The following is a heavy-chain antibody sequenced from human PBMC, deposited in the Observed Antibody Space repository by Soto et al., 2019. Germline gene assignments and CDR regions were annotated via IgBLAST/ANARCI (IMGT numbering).Heavy chain of an antibody. V-gene: IGHV1-3*01. Sequence: ASVKVSCKASGYTFTSYAMHWVRQAPGQRLEWMGWINAGNGNTKYSQKFQGRVTITRDTSASTAYMELSSLRSEDTAVYYCARGGYCSSSSCYLSGYFQHWGQGTLVPVSS. J-gene: IGHJ1*01. CDR2: INAGNGNT. CDR3: ARGGYCSSSSCYLSGYFQH. CDR1: GYTFTSYA. D-gene: IGHD2-2*01.